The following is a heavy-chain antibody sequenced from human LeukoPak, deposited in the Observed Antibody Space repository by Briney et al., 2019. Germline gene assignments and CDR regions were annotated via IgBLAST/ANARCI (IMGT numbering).Heavy chain of an antibody. Sequence: GSLRLSCAASGFTFSSYAKHWVRQAPGKGLEWVAVISYDGSNKYYADSVKGRFTISRDNSKNTLYLQMNSLRAEDTAVYYCARSKQQLQWFDPWGQGTLVTVSS. CDR1: GFTFSSYA. J-gene: IGHJ5*02. V-gene: IGHV3-30*01. D-gene: IGHD6-13*01. CDR3: ARSKQQLQWFDP. CDR2: ISYDGSNK.